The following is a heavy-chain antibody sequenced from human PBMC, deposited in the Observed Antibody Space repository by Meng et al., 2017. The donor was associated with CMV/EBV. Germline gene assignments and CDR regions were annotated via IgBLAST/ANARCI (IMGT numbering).Heavy chain of an antibody. CDR1: GYTFPSYA. J-gene: IGHJ5*02. CDR2: IIPIFGTA. V-gene: IGHV1-69*13. Sequence: QVQLVQSGAEVKKPGASVKVSCKASGYTFPSYALHWVRQAPGQRLEWMGWIIPIFGTANYAQKFQGRVTITADESTSTAYMELSSLRSEDTAVYYCARGGYSYGFFWFDPWGQGTLVTVSS. CDR3: ARGGYSYGFFWFDP. D-gene: IGHD5-18*01.